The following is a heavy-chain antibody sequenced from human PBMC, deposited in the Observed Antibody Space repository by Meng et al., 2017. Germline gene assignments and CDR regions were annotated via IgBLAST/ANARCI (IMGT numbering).Heavy chain of an antibody. CDR1: GYTFTSYA. Sequence: ASVKVSCKASGYTFTSYAMHWVRQAPGQRLEWMGWINAGNGNTKYSQKFQGRVTITRDTSASTAYMELSSLRSEDTAVYYCARDLSGGDYYDSSGPHRDAFDIWGQGTMVTVSS. CDR2: INAGNGNT. J-gene: IGHJ3*02. V-gene: IGHV1-3*01. D-gene: IGHD3-22*01. CDR3: ARDLSGGDYYDSSGPHRDAFDI.